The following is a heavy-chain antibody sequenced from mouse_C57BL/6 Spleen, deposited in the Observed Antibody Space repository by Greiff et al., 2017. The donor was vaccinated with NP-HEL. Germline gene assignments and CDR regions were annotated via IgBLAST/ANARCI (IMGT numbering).Heavy chain of an antibody. CDR2: IYPGDGDT. J-gene: IGHJ3*01. Sequence: VQLQESGPELVKPGASVKISCKASGYAFSGSWMNWVKQRPGKGLEWIGRIYPGDGDTNYNGKFKGKATLTADKSSSTAYMQLSSLTSEDSAVYFCAVTGIAYWGQGTLVTVSA. V-gene: IGHV1-82*01. CDR1: GYAFSGSW. D-gene: IGHD4-1*01. CDR3: AVTGIAY.